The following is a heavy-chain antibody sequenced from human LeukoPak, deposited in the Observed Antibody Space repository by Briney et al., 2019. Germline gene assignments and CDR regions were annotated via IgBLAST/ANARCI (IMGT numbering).Heavy chain of an antibody. CDR1: GFTFSDYY. V-gene: IGHV3-11*06. CDR3: ATKSRYSSGWFPAPDY. J-gene: IGHJ4*02. Sequence: GGSLRLSCAASGFTFSDYYMSWIRQAPGKGLEWVSYISSSSYTNYADSVKGRFTISRDNAKNSLYLQMNSLRAEDTAVYCCATKSRYSSGWFPAPDYWGQGTLVTVSS. CDR2: ISSSSYT. D-gene: IGHD6-19*01.